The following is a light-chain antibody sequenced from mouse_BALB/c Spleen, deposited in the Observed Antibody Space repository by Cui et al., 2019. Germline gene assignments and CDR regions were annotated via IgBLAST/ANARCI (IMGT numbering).Light chain of an antibody. CDR2: STS. CDR3: HQWGSYPPT. V-gene: IGKV4-79*01. Sequence: QIVLTQSPAIMSASPGEKVTLTCSASSSVSSSYLYWYQQKPGSSPKLWIYSTSNLASGVPARFSGSGSGTSYSLTISSMEAEDAASYFCHQWGSYPPTFGGGTKLEIK. CDR1: SSVSSSY. J-gene: IGKJ2*01.